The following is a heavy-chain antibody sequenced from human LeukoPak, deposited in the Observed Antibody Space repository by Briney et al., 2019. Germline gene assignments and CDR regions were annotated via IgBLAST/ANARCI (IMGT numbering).Heavy chain of an antibody. CDR3: ARLSRDRYYDYYMDV. CDR2: INHSGST. V-gene: IGHV4-34*01. J-gene: IGHJ6*03. CDR1: GGSFSGYY. Sequence: KPSETLSLTCAVYGGSFSGYYWSWIRQPPGKGLEWIGEINHSGSTNYNPSLKSRVTISVDTSKNQFSLKLSSVTAADTAVYYCARLSRDRYYDYYMDVWGKGTTVTISS. D-gene: IGHD5-24*01.